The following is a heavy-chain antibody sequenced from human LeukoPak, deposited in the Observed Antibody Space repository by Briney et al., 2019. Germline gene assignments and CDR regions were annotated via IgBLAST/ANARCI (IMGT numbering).Heavy chain of an antibody. D-gene: IGHD5-18*01. CDR3: AKVGPRTWIQLWFEY. Sequence: GGSLRLSCAASGFTFNNYAMSWVRQAPGKGLEWVSLISGSGGGTYYADSVKGRFTISRDNSKNMVYLQVNSLRADDTAVYYCAKVGPRTWIQLWFEYWGQGTLVTVSS. CDR1: GFTFNNYA. J-gene: IGHJ4*02. CDR2: ISGSGGGT. V-gene: IGHV3-23*01.